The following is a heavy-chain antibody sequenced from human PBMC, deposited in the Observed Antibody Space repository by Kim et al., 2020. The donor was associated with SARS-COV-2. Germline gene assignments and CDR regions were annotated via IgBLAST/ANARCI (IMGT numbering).Heavy chain of an antibody. CDR2: ISYDGSNK. J-gene: IGHJ6*02. CDR3: AKDCSSTSPSDYGMDV. D-gene: IGHD2-2*01. Sequence: GGSLRLSCAASGFTFSSYGMHWVRQAPGKGLEWVAVISYDGSNKYYADSVKGRFTISRDNSKNTLYLQMNSLRAEDTAVYYCAKDCSSTSPSDYGMDVWGQGTTVTVSS. CDR1: GFTFSSYG. V-gene: IGHV3-30*18.